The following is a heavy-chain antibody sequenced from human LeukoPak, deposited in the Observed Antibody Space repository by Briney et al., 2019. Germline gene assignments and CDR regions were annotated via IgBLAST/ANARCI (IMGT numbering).Heavy chain of an antibody. CDR2: IRYDGSNK. V-gene: IGHV3-30*02. J-gene: IGHJ3*02. Sequence: PGGSLRLSCAASGFTFSSYGMHWVRQAPGKGLEWVAFIRYDGSNKYYADSVKGRFTISRDNSKNTLYLQMNSLRAEDTAVYYCAKDRGGWNKRAFDIWGQGTMVTVSS. CDR3: AKDRGGWNKRAFDI. D-gene: IGHD1-1*01. CDR1: GFTFSSYG.